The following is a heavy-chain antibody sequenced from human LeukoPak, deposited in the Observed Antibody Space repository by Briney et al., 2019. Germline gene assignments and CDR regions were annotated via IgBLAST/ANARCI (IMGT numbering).Heavy chain of an antibody. CDR3: AKDDDDGDHVVVDH. D-gene: IGHD4-17*01. CDR2: IIGSGGTT. CDR1: GFTFSNYA. V-gene: IGHV3-23*01. J-gene: IGHJ4*02. Sequence: PGGSLRLSCAASGFTFSNYAMSWVRQAPGKGLEWVSTIIGSGGTTFYADSVKGRFTISRDKSRSTLSLQMNSLRGEDTAVYYCAKDDDDGDHVVVDHWGQGTLVTVSS.